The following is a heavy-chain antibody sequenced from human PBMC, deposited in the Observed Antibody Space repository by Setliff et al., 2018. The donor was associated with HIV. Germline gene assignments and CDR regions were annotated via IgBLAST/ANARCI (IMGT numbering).Heavy chain of an antibody. CDR3: ARADYGGNSGGNYFDY. V-gene: IGHV1-69*05. J-gene: IGHJ4*02. D-gene: IGHD4-17*01. CDR2: IIPAFGRA. Sequence: GASVKVSCKASGDTLSIHPISWVRQAPGRGLYWMGGIIPAFGRANFAQKFQGRVTMTTDTATSTAYMEVRSLRSNDTAVYYCARADYGGNSGGNYFDYWGQGSLVTVSS. CDR1: GDTLSIHP.